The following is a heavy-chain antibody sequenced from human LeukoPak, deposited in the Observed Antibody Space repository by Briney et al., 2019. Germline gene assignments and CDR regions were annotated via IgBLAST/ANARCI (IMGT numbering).Heavy chain of an antibody. CDR1: GYTFSDYY. CDR2: INPKSGGT. CDR3: ARNLWFGESSDAFDM. V-gene: IGHV1-2*02. J-gene: IGHJ3*02. D-gene: IGHD3-10*01. Sequence: GASVKVSCTASGYTFSDYYIHWLRQAPGQGLEWMGWINPKSGGTNYAQYFQGRVTMTRDTSISTAYMDMSSLRSDDTAVYYCARNLWFGESSDAFDMWGQGTMVTVSS.